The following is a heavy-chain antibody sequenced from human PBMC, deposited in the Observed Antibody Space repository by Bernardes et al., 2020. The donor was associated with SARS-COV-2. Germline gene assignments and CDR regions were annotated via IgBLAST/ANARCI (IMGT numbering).Heavy chain of an antibody. V-gene: IGHV1-2*02. Sequence: ASVKVSCKASGYTFTGYYMHWVRQAPGQGLEWMGWINPNSGGTNYAQKFQGRVTMTRDTSISTAYMELSRLRSDDTAVYYCARDRRVTMVRGVLGSDYWGQGTLVTVSS. D-gene: IGHD3-10*01. CDR3: ARDRRVTMVRGVLGSDY. J-gene: IGHJ4*02. CDR2: INPNSGGT. CDR1: GYTFTGYY.